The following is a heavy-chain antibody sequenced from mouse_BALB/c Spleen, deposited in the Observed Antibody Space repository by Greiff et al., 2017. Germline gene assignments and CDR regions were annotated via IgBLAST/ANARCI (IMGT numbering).Heavy chain of an antibody. V-gene: IGHV5-17*02. Sequence: EVHLVESGGGLVQPGGSRKLSCAASGFTFSSFGMHWVRQAPEKGLEWVAYISSGSSTIYYADTVKGRFTISRDNPKNTLFLQMTSLRSEDTAMYYCARSTRTLLDGAMDYWGQGTSVTVSS. CDR2: ISSGSSTI. J-gene: IGHJ4*01. CDR3: ARSTRTLLDGAMDY. CDR1: GFTFSSFG. D-gene: IGHD6-1*01.